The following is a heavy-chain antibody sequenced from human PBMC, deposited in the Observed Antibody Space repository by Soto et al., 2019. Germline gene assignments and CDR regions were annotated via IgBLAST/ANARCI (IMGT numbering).Heavy chain of an antibody. J-gene: IGHJ5*02. CDR1: GGTFSSYA. Sequence: ASVKVSCKASGGTFSSYAISWVRQAPGQGLEWMGGIIPIFGTANYAQKFQGRVTITADESTSTAYMELSSLRSEDTAVYYCAEGYCSSTSCSGGFDPWGQGTLVTVSS. V-gene: IGHV1-69*13. CDR3: AEGYCSSTSCSGGFDP. CDR2: IIPIFGTA. D-gene: IGHD2-2*01.